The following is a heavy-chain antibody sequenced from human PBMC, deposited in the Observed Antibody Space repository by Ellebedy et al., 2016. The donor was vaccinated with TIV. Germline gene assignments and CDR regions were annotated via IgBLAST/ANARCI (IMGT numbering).Heavy chain of an antibody. CDR3: AREGPTGVFDYGMDV. J-gene: IGHJ6*02. Sequence: ASVKVSXKASGYTFTGYYMHWVRQAPGQGLEWMGWINPNSGGTNYAQKFQGRVTMTRDTSISTAYMELSRLRSDDTAVYYCAREGPTGVFDYGMDVWGQGTTVTVSS. V-gene: IGHV1-2*02. CDR2: INPNSGGT. D-gene: IGHD3-10*01. CDR1: GYTFTGYY.